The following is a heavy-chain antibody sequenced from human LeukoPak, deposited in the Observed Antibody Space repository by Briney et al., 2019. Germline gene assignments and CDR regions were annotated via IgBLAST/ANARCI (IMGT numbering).Heavy chain of an antibody. J-gene: IGHJ5*02. CDR1: GFTFDDYA. CDR3: AKGVLPSIAAEFDP. V-gene: IGHV3-9*03. D-gene: IGHD6-13*01. Sequence: GRSLRLSCAASGFTFDDYAMHWVRQAPGKGLEWVSGFSWNSGSIGYADSVKGRFTISRDNAKNSLYLQMNSLRAEDMALYYCAKGVLPSIAAEFDPWGQGTLVTVSS. CDR2: FSWNSGSI.